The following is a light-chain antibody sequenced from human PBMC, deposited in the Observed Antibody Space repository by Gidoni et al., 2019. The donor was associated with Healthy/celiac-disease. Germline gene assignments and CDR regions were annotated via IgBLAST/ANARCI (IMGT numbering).Light chain of an antibody. V-gene: IGKV3-11*01. CDR2: DAS. J-gene: IGKJ5*01. CDR3: QLRSNWPPST. CDR1: QSVSSY. Sequence: ESVLTQSPATLSLSPGERATLSCRASQSVSSYLAWYQQKPGQAPRLLIYDASNWATGIPAWFSGSGSGTDFTLTICSLEPEDFALYYCQLRSNWPPSTFGQGTRLEIK.